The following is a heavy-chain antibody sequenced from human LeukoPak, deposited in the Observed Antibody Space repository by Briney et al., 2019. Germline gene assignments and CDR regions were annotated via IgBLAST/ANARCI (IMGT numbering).Heavy chain of an antibody. CDR2: ISSSTSTI. D-gene: IGHD6-13*01. J-gene: IGHJ5*02. CDR1: RFTFSSYS. Sequence: GGSLRLSCAASRFTFSSYSMNWVRQAPGRGLEWVSYISSSTSTIYYADSVKGRFTISRDNAKNSLYLQMNSLRAEDTAVYYCAKEAVGSRTNYNWFDPWGQGTLVTVSS. CDR3: AKEAVGSRTNYNWFDP. V-gene: IGHV3-48*01.